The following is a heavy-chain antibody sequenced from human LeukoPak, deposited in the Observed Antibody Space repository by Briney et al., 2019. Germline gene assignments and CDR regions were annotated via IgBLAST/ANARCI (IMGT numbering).Heavy chain of an antibody. J-gene: IGHJ6*03. V-gene: IGHV4-34*01. Sequence: KPSETLSLTCAVYGGSFSGYYWSWIRQPPGKGLEWIGEINHSGSTNYNPSLKSRVTISVDTSKNQFSLKLSSVTAADTAVYYCARGSCSGGSCYQGYYYYMDVWGKGTTVTVSS. D-gene: IGHD2-15*01. CDR3: ARGSCSGGSCYQGYYYYMDV. CDR2: INHSGST. CDR1: GGSFSGYY.